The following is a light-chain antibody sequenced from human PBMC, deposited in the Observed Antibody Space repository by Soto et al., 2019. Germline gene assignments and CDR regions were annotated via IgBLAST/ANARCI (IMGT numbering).Light chain of an antibody. V-gene: IGLV1-40*01. Sequence: QSVLTQPPSVSGAPGQRVTISCTGSNSNIGAGYDVNWYQHLPGTAPKLLIYGDTIRPSGVPDRFSGSKSATSASLAIAGLQVEDEGDYYCQSYDSSLSGPVLFGGGTKLTAL. CDR3: QSYDSSLSGPVL. CDR2: GDT. CDR1: NSNIGAGYD. J-gene: IGLJ2*01.